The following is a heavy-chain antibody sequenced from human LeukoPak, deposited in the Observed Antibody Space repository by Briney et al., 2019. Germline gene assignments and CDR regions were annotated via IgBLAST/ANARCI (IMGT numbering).Heavy chain of an antibody. CDR2: VNADNSNT. V-gene: IGHV1-3*03. CDR1: GFPFTSYA. Sequence: GASVKVSCKASGFPFTSYAIHWVRQAPGQRLEWMGWVNADNSNTKYSQEFQGRVTITRDTSASTAYMDLNSLRSEDMAVYYCAVGDYYCDTRFDYWGQGTLVTVSS. CDR3: AVGDYYCDTRFDY. D-gene: IGHD3-22*01. J-gene: IGHJ4*02.